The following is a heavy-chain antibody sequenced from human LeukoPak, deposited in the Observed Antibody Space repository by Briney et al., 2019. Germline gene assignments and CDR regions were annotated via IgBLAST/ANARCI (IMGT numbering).Heavy chain of an antibody. CDR1: GGSISSYY. Sequence: ASETLSLTCTVSGGSISSYYWSWIRQPPGKGLEWIGYIYYSGSTNYNPSLKSRVTISVDTSKNQFSLKLSSVTAADTAVYYCARTTEAHSWRTRYYDYYMDVWGKGTTVTVSS. CDR2: IYYSGST. V-gene: IGHV4-59*01. J-gene: IGHJ6*03. D-gene: IGHD6-13*01. CDR3: ARTTEAHSWRTRYYDYYMDV.